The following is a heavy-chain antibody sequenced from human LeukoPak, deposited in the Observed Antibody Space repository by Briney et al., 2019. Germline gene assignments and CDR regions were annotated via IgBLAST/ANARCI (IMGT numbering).Heavy chain of an antibody. V-gene: IGHV5-51*01. Sequence: GESLKISCQGSGYSFTSYWIGWVRQMPGKGLEWMGIIYPGDSDTRYSPSFQGQVTISADKSISTAYLQWSSLKASDTAMYYCARHVRHYYGSGSYWFDPWGQGTLVTVSS. CDR1: GYSFTSYW. CDR2: IYPGDSDT. J-gene: IGHJ5*02. D-gene: IGHD3-10*01. CDR3: ARHVRHYYGSGSYWFDP.